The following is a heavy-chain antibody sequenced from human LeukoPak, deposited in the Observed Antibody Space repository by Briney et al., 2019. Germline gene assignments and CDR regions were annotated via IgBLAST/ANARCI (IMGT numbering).Heavy chain of an antibody. J-gene: IGHJ4*02. Sequence: SETLSLTCTVSGGSISSSSYYWGWIRQPPGKGLEWIGSMYYSGSTYYNPSLKGRVTISVDTSKNQFSLKLSSVTAADTAVYYCARISDFWSGYPYFDYWGQGTLVTVSS. CDR3: ARISDFWSGYPYFDY. CDR1: GGSISSSSYY. CDR2: MYYSGST. V-gene: IGHV4-39*07. D-gene: IGHD3-3*01.